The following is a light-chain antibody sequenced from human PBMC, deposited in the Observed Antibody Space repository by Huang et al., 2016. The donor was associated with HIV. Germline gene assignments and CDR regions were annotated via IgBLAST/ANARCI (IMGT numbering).Light chain of an antibody. CDR3: QQYNDWPPYT. J-gene: IGKJ2*01. V-gene: IGKV3-15*01. Sequence: EIAMTQSPATLSVSPGERATLSCRASRSVNFNLAWYQQKPGQGPRLLVYDASTRATGIPARFGGSGSGTEFPLTISSLQSEDFAVYYCQQYNDWPPYTFGQGTKLEIK. CDR1: RSVNFN. CDR2: DAS.